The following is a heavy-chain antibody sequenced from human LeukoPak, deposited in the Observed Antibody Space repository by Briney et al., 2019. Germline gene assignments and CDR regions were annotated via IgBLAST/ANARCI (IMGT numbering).Heavy chain of an antibody. CDR2: ISSSSSYI. Sequence: GGSLRLSCAASGFTFSSYSMNWGRQAPGKGLEWVSSISSSSSYIYYADSLKGRFTISRDNAKNSLYLQMNSLTAEDTAVYYCARDGMSMVRGAPHYYYGMDVWGQGTTVTVSS. J-gene: IGHJ6*02. D-gene: IGHD3-10*01. V-gene: IGHV3-21*01. CDR1: GFTFSSYS. CDR3: ARDGMSMVRGAPHYYYGMDV.